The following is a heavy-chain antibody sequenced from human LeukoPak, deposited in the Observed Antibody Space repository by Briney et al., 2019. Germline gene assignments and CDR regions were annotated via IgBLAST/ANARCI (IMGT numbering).Heavy chain of an antibody. D-gene: IGHD3-10*01. CDR1: GGSISSYY. CDR3: ARDPGPPPYGSGSYTDNYYYYGMDV. J-gene: IGHJ6*02. V-gene: IGHV4-59*01. Sequence: SETLSLTCTVSGGSISSYYWSWIRQPPGKGPEWIGYIYYSGSTNYNPSLKSRVTISVDTSKNQFSLKLSSVTAADTAVYYCARDPGPPPYGSGSYTDNYYYYGMDVWGQGTTVTVS. CDR2: IYYSGST.